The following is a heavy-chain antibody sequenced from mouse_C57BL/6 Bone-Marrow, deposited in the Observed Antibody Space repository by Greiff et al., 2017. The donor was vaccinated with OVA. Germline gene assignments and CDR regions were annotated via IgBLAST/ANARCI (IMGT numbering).Heavy chain of an antibody. J-gene: IGHJ3*01. CDR3: TLPDYYGSSFAY. CDR2: IDPENGYT. V-gene: IGHV14-4*01. D-gene: IGHD1-1*01. Sequence: EVQLQESGAELVRPGASVKLSCTASGFNIKDDYMHWVKQRPEQGLEWIGWIDPENGYTEYASKFQGKATITADTSSNTAYLQLSSLTSEDTAVYYCTLPDYYGSSFAYWGQGTLVTVSA. CDR1: GFNIKDDY.